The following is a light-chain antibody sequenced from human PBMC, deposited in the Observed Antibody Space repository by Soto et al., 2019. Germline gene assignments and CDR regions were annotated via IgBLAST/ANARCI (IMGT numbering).Light chain of an antibody. V-gene: IGLV2-8*01. Sequence: QSALTQPPSASGSPGQSVTISCTGTSSDVAAYDFVSWYQQHPGKAPKLMIYEVSKRPSGVPDRFSGSKSGDTASLTVSGLQADDEADYYCSSYAGSNNFVFGTGTKSPS. CDR1: SSDVAAYDF. CDR3: SSYAGSNNFV. J-gene: IGLJ1*01. CDR2: EVS.